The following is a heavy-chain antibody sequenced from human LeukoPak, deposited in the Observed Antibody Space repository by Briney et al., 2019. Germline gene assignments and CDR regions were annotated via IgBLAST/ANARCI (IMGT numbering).Heavy chain of an antibody. Sequence: SETLSLTCTVSGGSISSSSYYWGWIHQPPGKGLEWIGSIYYSGSTFYNPSLKSRVTISVDTSKNQFSLKLTSVTAADTAVYYCAREVSSTAMVNYWGQGTLVTVSS. CDR3: AREVSSTAMVNY. J-gene: IGHJ4*02. D-gene: IGHD5-18*01. CDR1: GGSISSSSYY. V-gene: IGHV4-39*02. CDR2: IYYSGST.